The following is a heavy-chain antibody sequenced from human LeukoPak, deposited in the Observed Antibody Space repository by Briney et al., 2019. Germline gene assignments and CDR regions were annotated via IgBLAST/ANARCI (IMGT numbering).Heavy chain of an antibody. CDR2: IKQDGSEK. J-gene: IGHJ4*02. CDR3: ARDAFVVLPAAIPYYFDY. D-gene: IGHD2-2*02. V-gene: IGHV3-7*01. CDR1: GFTFSSYW. Sequence: GGSLRLSCAASGFTFSSYWMSWVRQAPGKGLEWVANIKQDGSEKYYVDSVKGRFTISRDNAKNSLYLQMNSLRAEDTAVYYCARDAFVVLPAAIPYYFDYWGQGTLVTVSS.